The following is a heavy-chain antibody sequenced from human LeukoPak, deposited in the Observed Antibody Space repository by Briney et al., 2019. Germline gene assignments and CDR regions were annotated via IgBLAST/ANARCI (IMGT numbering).Heavy chain of an antibody. V-gene: IGHV3-7*01. CDR1: GFTFSSYW. D-gene: IGHD3-10*01. CDR2: INQDGTEK. CDR3: VKVAKYYYGSETYYFFEH. Sequence: GGSLRLSCAASGFTFSSYWMSWVRQAPGKGLEWVANINQDGTEKYYVDSVKGRFTISRDNAKNSLDLQMNSLRVEDTGIYYCVKVAKYYYGSETYYFFEHWGQGTPVTASS. J-gene: IGHJ4*02.